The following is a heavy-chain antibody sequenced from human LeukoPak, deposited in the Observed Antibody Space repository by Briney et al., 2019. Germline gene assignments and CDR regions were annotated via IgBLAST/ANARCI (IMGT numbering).Heavy chain of an antibody. D-gene: IGHD3-10*01. J-gene: IGHJ4*02. CDR2: ISSSSSYI. CDR1: GFTFSSYS. V-gene: IGHV3-21*01. CDR3: SGELLWGPDY. Sequence: GGSLRLSCAASGFTFSSYSMNWVRQAPGKGLEWVSSISSSSSYIHYADSVKGRFTISRDNAKNSLYLQMNSLRAEDTAVYYCSGELLWGPDYWGQGTLVTVSS.